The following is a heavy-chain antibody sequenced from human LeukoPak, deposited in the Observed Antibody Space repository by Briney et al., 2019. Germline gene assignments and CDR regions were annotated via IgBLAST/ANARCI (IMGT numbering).Heavy chain of an antibody. CDR1: GYTFTSNY. J-gene: IGHJ4*02. CDR3: ARASGSSAVPFDY. CDR2: IAPSSGTT. Sequence: GASVKVSCMASGYTFTSNYMHWVRQAPRQGLEWMGVIAPSSGTTSYAQKFQGRVTMTRDTSTSTLYMELSSLTSEDTAVYYCARASGSSAVPFDYWGQGTLVTVSS. D-gene: IGHD3-10*01. V-gene: IGHV1-46*01.